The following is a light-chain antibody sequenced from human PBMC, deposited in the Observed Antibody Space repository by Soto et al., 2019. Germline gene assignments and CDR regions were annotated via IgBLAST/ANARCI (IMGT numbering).Light chain of an antibody. CDR3: QSYDSSLSGYV. Sequence: QSSLTHPPSLSGAPGQRVTISCTGSSSNIGPTYDVHWYQQLPGTAPKLLIYANTNRPSGVPDRFSGSKSGTSASLAITGLQAEDEADYFCQSYDSSLSGYVFGTGTKVTVL. CDR1: SSNIGPTYD. J-gene: IGLJ1*01. CDR2: ANT. V-gene: IGLV1-40*01.